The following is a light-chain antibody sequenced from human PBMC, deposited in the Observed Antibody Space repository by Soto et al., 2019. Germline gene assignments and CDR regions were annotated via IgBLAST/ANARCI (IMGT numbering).Light chain of an antibody. V-gene: IGKV3-11*01. CDR3: QQRDNWPFT. CDR2: DAS. CDR1: QSVGSY. J-gene: IGKJ3*01. Sequence: EIVLTQSPATLSLSPGERATLSCRASQSVGSYLAWFQQRPCQAPRLVIHDASKRATGIPARFSGSGSGTDFSLTISGLEPEDCAVYYCQQRDNWPFTFGPGTTVDIK.